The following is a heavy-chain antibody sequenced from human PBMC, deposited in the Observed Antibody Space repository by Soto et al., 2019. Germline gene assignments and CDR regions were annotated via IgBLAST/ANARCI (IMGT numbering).Heavy chain of an antibody. CDR2: IYWDDDK. CDR3: AHSLTHFFSGYVLER. V-gene: IGHV2-5*02. J-gene: IGHJ4*02. Sequence: QITLKESGPTLVKPTQTLTLTCTFSGFSLSTSGVGVGWIRQPPGKALEWLALIYWDDDKRYSPSLKSRLTIAKDTSKNQVVLTMTNMDPVDTATYYCAHSLTHFFSGYVLERWGQGTLVTVSS. D-gene: IGHD5-12*01. CDR1: GFSLSTSGVG.